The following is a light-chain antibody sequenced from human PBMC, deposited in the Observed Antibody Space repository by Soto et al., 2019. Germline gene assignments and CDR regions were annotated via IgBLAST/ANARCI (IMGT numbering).Light chain of an antibody. CDR1: QSVTSTY. Sequence: EIVLTQSPGTLSLSPGERATLSCRASQSVTSTYLAWYQQKPSQPPRLLIYGASSRATGIPDRFSGSGSVTDFTLTISRLAPEDFAVYYCQQYGSSPLTFGQGTKVEIK. CDR2: GAS. V-gene: IGKV3-20*01. J-gene: IGKJ1*01. CDR3: QQYGSSPLT.